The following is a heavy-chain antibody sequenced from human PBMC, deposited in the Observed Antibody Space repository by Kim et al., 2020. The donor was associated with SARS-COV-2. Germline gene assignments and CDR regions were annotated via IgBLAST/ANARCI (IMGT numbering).Heavy chain of an antibody. Sequence: ASVKVSCKASGYTFTNYYIHWVRQAPGQGLEWMGVINPSGGSTRYPQRFQGRVTMTGDTSTTTVYMQLSSLRSEDTAVYYCARDTRYSTSWYGISPNDYYCDMDVWGQGTPVTVSS. CDR3: ARDTRYSTSWYGISPNDYYCDMDV. D-gene: IGHD2-2*01. CDR1: GYTFTNYY. V-gene: IGHV1-46*01. J-gene: IGHJ6*02. CDR2: INPSGGST.